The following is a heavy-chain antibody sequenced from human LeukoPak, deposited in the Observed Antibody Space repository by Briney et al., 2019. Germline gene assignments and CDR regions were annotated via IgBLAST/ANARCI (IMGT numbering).Heavy chain of an antibody. V-gene: IGHV1-69*13. D-gene: IGHD3-3*01. Sequence: ASVKVSCKASGGTFSSYAISWVRQAPGQGLEWMGGIIPIFGTANYAQKFQGRVTITADESTSTAYMELSSLRSEDMAVYYCARDSYYDFWSGPRLYYYYYYMDVWGKGTTVTVSS. CDR3: ARDSYYDFWSGPRLYYYYYYMDV. CDR2: IIPIFGTA. J-gene: IGHJ6*03. CDR1: GGTFSSYA.